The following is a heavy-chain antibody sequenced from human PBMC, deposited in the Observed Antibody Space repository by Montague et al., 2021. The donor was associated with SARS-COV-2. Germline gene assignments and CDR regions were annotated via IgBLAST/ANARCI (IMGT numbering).Heavy chain of an antibody. CDR1: GVSISSSGRF. CDR3: ARHLTVAGEGNDAFDI. J-gene: IGHJ3*02. CDR2: IYYNVRT. V-gene: IGHV4-39*01. D-gene: IGHD6-19*01. Sequence: SETLSLTCTVSGVSISSSGRFWGWIRQSPGKELEWIGSIYYNVRTGYNPSLKSRVTISVDTSKNQFSLRLSSVTAADAALYYCARHLTVAGEGNDAFDIWGQGTMVTVAS.